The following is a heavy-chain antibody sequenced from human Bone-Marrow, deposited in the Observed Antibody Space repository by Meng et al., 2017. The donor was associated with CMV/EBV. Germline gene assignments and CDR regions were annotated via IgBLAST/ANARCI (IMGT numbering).Heavy chain of an antibody. J-gene: IGHJ5*02. D-gene: IGHD4-23*01. Sequence: HAAGYTFTRYFMHWVRQAPGQGPEWMGIINPSGGTATYAQKFQGRVTMTRDTSTSTVYMELSNLRSDDTAVYYCARGDYGGNSGFDPWGQGTLVTVSS. CDR3: ARGDYGGNSGFDP. V-gene: IGHV1-46*01. CDR2: INPSGGTA. CDR1: GYTFTRYF.